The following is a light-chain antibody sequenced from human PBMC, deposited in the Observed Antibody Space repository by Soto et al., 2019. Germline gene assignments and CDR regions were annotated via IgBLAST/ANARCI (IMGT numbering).Light chain of an antibody. Sequence: DIQMTQSPSSLSASVGDRVTITCRASQSISSYLNWYQQTPGKAPKLLIYAASSLQSGVPTTFSGSRSGTDFTLTVSGLQTEEFAVYYCQQCDSSPLNFGGGTKVEIK. J-gene: IGKJ4*01. V-gene: IGKV1-39*01. CDR1: QSISSY. CDR3: QQCDSSPLN. CDR2: AAS.